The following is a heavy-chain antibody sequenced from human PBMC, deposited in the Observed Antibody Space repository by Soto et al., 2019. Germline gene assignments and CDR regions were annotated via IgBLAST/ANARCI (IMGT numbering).Heavy chain of an antibody. CDR3: AKDRDYGDYALFDY. CDR2: ISTTSTTI. CDR1: GFNFSFYS. V-gene: IGHV3-48*01. J-gene: IGHJ4*02. Sequence: GGSLRLSCAASGFNFSFYSMSWVRQAPGKGLEWVSYISTTSTTIYYADSVQGRFTISRDNAKNSLYLQMNSLRAEDTAVYYCAKDRDYGDYALFDYWGQGTLVTVSS. D-gene: IGHD4-17*01.